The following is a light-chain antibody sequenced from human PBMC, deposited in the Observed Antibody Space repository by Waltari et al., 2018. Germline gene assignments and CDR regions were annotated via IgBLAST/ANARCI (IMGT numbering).Light chain of an antibody. CDR1: QNILYSSNNKNYKNY. CDR3: QQHYSAPLT. Sequence: DIVMTQSPDSLAVSLGERATINCKSSQNILYSSNNKNYKNYLAWYQQKPGQPPKLLINWATTRESGVPDRFSGSGSGTDFTPTISSLQTEDVAVYYCQQHYSAPLTFGGGTKVEIK. CDR2: WAT. J-gene: IGKJ4*01. V-gene: IGKV4-1*01.